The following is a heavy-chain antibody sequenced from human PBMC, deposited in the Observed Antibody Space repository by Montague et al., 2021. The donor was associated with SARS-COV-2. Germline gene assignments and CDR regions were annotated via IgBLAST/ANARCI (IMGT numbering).Heavy chain of an antibody. Sequence: SETLSLTCTVSGGSISSSSYYWGWIRQPPGKGLEWIGRIYYSGSTYYNPSLKSRVTIAIDTSKNQFSLKLSSVTAADTAVYYCARHGSSVYVDWLGDWGQGTLVTVSS. CDR3: ARHGSSVYVDWLGD. J-gene: IGHJ5*02. CDR2: IYYSGST. V-gene: IGHV4-39*01. CDR1: GGSISSSSYY. D-gene: IGHD2-8*01.